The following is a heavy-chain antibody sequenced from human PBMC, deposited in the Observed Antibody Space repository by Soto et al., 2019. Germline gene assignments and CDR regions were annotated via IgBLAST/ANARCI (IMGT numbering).Heavy chain of an antibody. CDR2: ISSSSYI. CDR3: ARDCDVHSFVVVPAASFGWFDP. CDR1: GFTFSSYS. Sequence: GSLSLSCAASGFTFSSYSMNWVRQAPGKGLEWVSSISSSSYIYYADSVKGRFTISRDNAKNSLYLQMNSLRAEDTAVYYCARDCDVHSFVVVPAASFGWFDPWGQGTLVTVSS. D-gene: IGHD2-2*01. V-gene: IGHV3-21*01. J-gene: IGHJ5*02.